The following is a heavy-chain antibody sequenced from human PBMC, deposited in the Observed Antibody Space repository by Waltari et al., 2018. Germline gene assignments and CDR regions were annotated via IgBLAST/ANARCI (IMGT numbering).Heavy chain of an antibody. CDR1: GFTVSNNY. J-gene: IGHJ4*02. D-gene: IGHD2-21*01. Sequence: EVQLVESGGGLVQPGESLRLSCAASGFTVSNNYMSWVRQAPGKGLEGGSVIYSGGSTQYADSLKGRFTITRDSSKNTLYLQMNSLRVEDTAVYYCATSPGGGGFWGQGTLVTVSS. CDR2: IYSGGST. CDR3: ATSPGGGGF. V-gene: IGHV3-66*01.